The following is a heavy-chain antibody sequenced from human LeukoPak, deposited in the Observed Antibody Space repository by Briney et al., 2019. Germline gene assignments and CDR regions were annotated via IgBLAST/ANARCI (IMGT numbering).Heavy chain of an antibody. CDR3: ARVEWQQLARGPFDY. D-gene: IGHD6-13*01. V-gene: IGHV1-2*02. Sequence: ASVKVSCKASGYTFTDYYMHWVRQAPGQGLEWMGWINPNSGGTKYAQNFQGRVTITRDTSISTAYMELSRLRSDDMAVYYCARVEWQQLARGPFDYWGQGTLVTVSS. J-gene: IGHJ4*02. CDR1: GYTFTDYY. CDR2: INPNSGGT.